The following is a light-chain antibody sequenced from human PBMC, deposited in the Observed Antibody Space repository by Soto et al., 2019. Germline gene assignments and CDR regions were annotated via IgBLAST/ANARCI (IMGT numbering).Light chain of an antibody. J-gene: IGKJ2*01. CDR3: QHYGSSYT. V-gene: IGKV3-20*01. Sequence: EIVLTQSPGTLSLSPGERATLSCRASQSVSRSSLAWYQLKPGQAPRLLIYGVSSRATGIPDRFSGSASGTDFTPTISRLEPEDFAVYYCQHYGSSYTFGQGTNLEIK. CDR1: QSVSRSS. CDR2: GVS.